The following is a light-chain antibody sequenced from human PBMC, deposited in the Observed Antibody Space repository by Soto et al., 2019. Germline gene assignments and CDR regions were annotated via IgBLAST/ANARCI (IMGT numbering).Light chain of an antibody. CDR1: QTVSSNY. V-gene: IGKV3-20*01. CDR2: GAS. CDR3: QEYTRPPCT. Sequence: EIVLTQSPRTLYLSPGERATLSCRASQTVSSNYLAWCQQRPGQAPRLLIYGASTRAAGIPDRFSGSGSGTDFTLTITRLEPEDYAVYFCQEYTRPPCTFGQGTRVEIK. J-gene: IGKJ5*01.